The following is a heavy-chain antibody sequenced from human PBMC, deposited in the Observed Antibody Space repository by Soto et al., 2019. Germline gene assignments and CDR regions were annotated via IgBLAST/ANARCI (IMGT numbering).Heavy chain of an antibody. J-gene: IGHJ2*01. D-gene: IGHD2-15*01. V-gene: IGHV1-2*04. CDR3: ARAGMGVVVVAAALDWYFDL. Sequence: ASVKVSCKASGYTFTGYYIHWVRQARGQGLEWMGWINPNSGGTNYAQKFQGWVTMTRDTSISTAYMELSRLRSDDTAVYYCARAGMGVVVVAAALDWYFDLWGRGTLVTVSS. CDR1: GYTFTGYY. CDR2: INPNSGGT.